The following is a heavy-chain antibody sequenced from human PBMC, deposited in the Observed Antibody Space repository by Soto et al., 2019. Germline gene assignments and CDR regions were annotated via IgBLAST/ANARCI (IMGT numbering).Heavy chain of an antibody. CDR3: ARPGCSGGSCYYGMDV. Sequence: SETLSLTCTVSGGSISSSSYYWGWIRQPPGKGLEWIGSIYYSGSTYYNPSLKSRVTISVDTSKNQFSLKLSSVTAADTAVYYCARPGCSGGSCYYGMDVWGQGTTVTVS. V-gene: IGHV4-39*01. J-gene: IGHJ6*02. CDR2: IYYSGST. CDR1: GGSISSSSYY. D-gene: IGHD2-15*01.